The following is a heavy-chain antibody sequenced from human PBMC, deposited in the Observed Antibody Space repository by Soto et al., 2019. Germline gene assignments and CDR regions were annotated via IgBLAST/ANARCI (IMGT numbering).Heavy chain of an antibody. J-gene: IGHJ4*02. CDR2: ISSSSSYI. CDR3: AREAHDSQTGNHY. Sequence: GGSLRLSCAASGFTLSSYSMNWVRQAPGKGLEWVSSISSSSSYIYYADSVKGRFTISRDNAKNSLYLQMNSLRAEDTAVYYCAREAHDSQTGNHYWGQGALLTVSS. D-gene: IGHD2-21*02. V-gene: IGHV3-21*01. CDR1: GFTLSSYS.